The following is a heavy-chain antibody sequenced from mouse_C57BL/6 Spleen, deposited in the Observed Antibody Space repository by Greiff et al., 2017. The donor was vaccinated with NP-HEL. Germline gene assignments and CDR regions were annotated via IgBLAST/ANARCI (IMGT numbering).Heavy chain of an antibody. D-gene: IGHD1-1*01. CDR1: GFTFSSYA. CDR3: AREAYYAPFAY. Sequence: EVQLVESGGGLVKPGGSLKLSCAASGFTFSSYAMSWVRQTPEKRLEWVATISDGGSYTYYPDNVKGRFTISRDNAKNNLYLQMSHLKSEDTAMYYCAREAYYAPFAYWGQGTLVTVSA. V-gene: IGHV5-4*01. CDR2: ISDGGSYT. J-gene: IGHJ3*01.